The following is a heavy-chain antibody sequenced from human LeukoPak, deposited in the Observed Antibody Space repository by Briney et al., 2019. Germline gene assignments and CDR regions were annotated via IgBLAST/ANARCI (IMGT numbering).Heavy chain of an antibody. J-gene: IGHJ4*02. V-gene: IGHV4-34*01. Sequence: PSETLSLTCAVYGGSFSGYYWSWIRQPPGKGLEWIGEINHSGSTNYNPSLKSRVTISVDTSKNQFSLKLSSVTAADTAVYYCARGFAYGDRFDYWGQGTLVTVSS. D-gene: IGHD4-17*01. CDR1: GGSFSGYY. CDR3: ARGFAYGDRFDY. CDR2: INHSGST.